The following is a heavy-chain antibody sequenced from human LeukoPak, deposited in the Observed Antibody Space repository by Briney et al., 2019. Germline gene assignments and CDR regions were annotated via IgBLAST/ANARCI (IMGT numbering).Heavy chain of an antibody. Sequence: PSETLSLTCTVSGGSISSYYWSWIRQPAGKGLEWIGRIYTSGSTNYNPSLKSRVTMSVDTSKNQFSLKLSSVTAADTAVYYCARADYVWGSYRPLYWGQGTLVTVSS. CDR1: GGSISSYY. CDR3: ARADYVWGSYRPLY. V-gene: IGHV4-4*07. J-gene: IGHJ4*02. CDR2: IYTSGST. D-gene: IGHD3-16*02.